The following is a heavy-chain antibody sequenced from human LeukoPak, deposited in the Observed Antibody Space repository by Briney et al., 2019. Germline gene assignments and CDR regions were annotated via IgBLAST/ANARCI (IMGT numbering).Heavy chain of an antibody. D-gene: IGHD1-26*01. CDR3: GWAYCPSV. CDR1: GASISSDDR. CDR2: MYHSGNT. V-gene: IGHV4-4*02. Sequence: SGTLSLTCAASGASISSDDRWYWVRQPPGKGLEWAGEMYHSGNTNYTPSLKSRVTISVDKSKNTFSLQMTCVTAADTAVYYSGWAYCPSVWGWGNLVTVSS. J-gene: IGHJ4*02.